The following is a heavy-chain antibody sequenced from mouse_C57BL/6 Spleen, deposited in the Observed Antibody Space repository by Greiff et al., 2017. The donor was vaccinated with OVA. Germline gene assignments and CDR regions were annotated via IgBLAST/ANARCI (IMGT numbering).Heavy chain of an antibody. CDR3: ARDRGYGSSYWTYFDV. J-gene: IGHJ1*03. CDR2: INYDGSST. V-gene: IGHV5-16*01. Sequence: EVKVVESEGGLVQPGSSMKLSCTASGFTFSDYYMAWVRQVPEKGLEWVANINYDGSSTYYLDSLKSRFIISRDNAKNILYLQMSSLKSEDTATYYCARDRGYGSSYWTYFDVWGTGTTVTVSS. CDR1: GFTFSDYY. D-gene: IGHD1-1*01.